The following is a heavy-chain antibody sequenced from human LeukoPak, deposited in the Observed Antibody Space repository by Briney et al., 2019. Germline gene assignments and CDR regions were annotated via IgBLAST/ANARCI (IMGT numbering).Heavy chain of an antibody. CDR1: GLTFNNIA. D-gene: IGHD3-10*01. Sequence: GGSLRLSCAASGLTFNNIAFNWVRQVPGKGLEWVATISGSGGSKYYAASVKGRFTISRDSSKNTLLLDMKSLRVEDTAVYYCARGMLWFGELGVWPDAYFDYWGQGTLVTVSS. CDR3: ARGMLWFGELGVWPDAYFDY. J-gene: IGHJ4*02. CDR2: ISGSGGSK. V-gene: IGHV3-23*01.